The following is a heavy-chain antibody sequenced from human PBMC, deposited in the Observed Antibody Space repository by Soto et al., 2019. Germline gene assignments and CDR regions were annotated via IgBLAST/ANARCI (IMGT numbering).Heavy chain of an antibody. J-gene: IGHJ5*02. V-gene: IGHV1-69*13. CDR3: ARGGYSGYDLGWFDP. D-gene: IGHD5-12*01. Sequence: AASVKVSCKASGGTFGSYAISWVRQAPGQGLEWMGGIIPIFGTANYAQKFQGRVTITADESTSTAYMELSSPRSEDTAVYYCARGGYSGYDLGWFDPWGQGALVTVSS. CDR2: IIPIFGTA. CDR1: GGTFGSYA.